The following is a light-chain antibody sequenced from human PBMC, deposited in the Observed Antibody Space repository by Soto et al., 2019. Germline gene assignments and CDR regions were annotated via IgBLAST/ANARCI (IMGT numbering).Light chain of an antibody. Sequence: EIVMTQSPATLSVSPGERATLSCRASRTVGSNLAWYQQKLGQAPRLLIYGASSRATGIPDRFSGSGSGTDFTLTISRLEPEDFAVYYCQQYGSSPYTFGQGTKLEIK. V-gene: IGKV3-20*01. CDR3: QQYGSSPYT. CDR2: GAS. CDR1: RTVGSN. J-gene: IGKJ2*01.